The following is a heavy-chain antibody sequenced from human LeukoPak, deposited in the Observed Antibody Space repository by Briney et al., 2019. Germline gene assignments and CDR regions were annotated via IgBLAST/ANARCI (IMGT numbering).Heavy chain of an antibody. D-gene: IGHD3-3*01. Sequence: GGSPRLSCAASGFTFNGYYMSWVRQAPGKGLEWVSSIGGSSTTIFYADSVKGRSTVSRDNAKKSVFLQMNSLRAEDTAVYYCARAIFGVAQPPYYFYHYMDVWGKGTTVTVSS. CDR1: GFTFNGYY. J-gene: IGHJ6*03. CDR2: IGGSSTTI. CDR3: ARAIFGVAQPPYYFYHYMDV. V-gene: IGHV3-21*01.